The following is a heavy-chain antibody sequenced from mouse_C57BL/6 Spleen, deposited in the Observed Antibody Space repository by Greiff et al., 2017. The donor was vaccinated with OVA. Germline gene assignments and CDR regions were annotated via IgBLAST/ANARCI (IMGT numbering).Heavy chain of an antibody. CDR2: IYPSDSET. Sequence: QVQLQQPGAELVRPGSSVKLSCKASGYTFTSYWMDWVKQRPGQGLEWIGNIYPSDSETHYNQKFKDKATLTVDKSSSTAYMQLSSLTSEDSAVYYCARFYYGYFDVWGTGTTVTVSS. CDR3: ARFYYGYFDV. J-gene: IGHJ1*03. V-gene: IGHV1-61*01. CDR1: GYTFTSYW.